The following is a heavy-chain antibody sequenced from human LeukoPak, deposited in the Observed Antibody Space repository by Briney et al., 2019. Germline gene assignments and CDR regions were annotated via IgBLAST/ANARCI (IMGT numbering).Heavy chain of an antibody. CDR2: ISDGSNCI. CDR1: GFTFSSYT. Sequence: GGSLRLSCAASGFTFSSYTMNWVRQAPGKGLEWVSSISDGSNCIYYADSVKGRFTISRDNAKNSLYLQMNSLRAEDTAVYYCARDDIAVGGPDFDYWGQGTLVTVSS. V-gene: IGHV3-21*01. D-gene: IGHD6-19*01. J-gene: IGHJ4*02. CDR3: ARDDIAVGGPDFDY.